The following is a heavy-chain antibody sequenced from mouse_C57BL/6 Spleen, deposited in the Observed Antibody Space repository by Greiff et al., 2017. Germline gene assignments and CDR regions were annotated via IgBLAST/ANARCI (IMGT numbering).Heavy chain of an antibody. J-gene: IGHJ3*01. CDR1: GYTFTSYG. CDR3: ARYYYGSSPANQAWFAY. V-gene: IGHV1-81*01. Sequence: QVQLQQSGAELARPGASVKLSCKASGYTFTSYGISWVKQRTGQGLEWIGEIYPRSGNTYYNEKFKGKATLTADKSSSTAYMELRSLTSEDSAVYFCARYYYGSSPANQAWFAYWGQGTLVTVSA. CDR2: IYPRSGNT. D-gene: IGHD1-1*01.